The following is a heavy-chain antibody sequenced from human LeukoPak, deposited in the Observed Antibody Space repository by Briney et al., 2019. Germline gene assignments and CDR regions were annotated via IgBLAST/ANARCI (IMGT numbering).Heavy chain of an antibody. CDR3: ARLYDFWSGYYPHFDY. Sequence: SVKVSCKASGGTFSSYAISWVRQAPGQGPEWMGGIIPIFGTANYAQRFQGRVTITADESTSTAYMELSSLRSEDTAVYYCARLYDFWSGYYPHFDYWGQGTLVTVSS. CDR1: GGTFSSYA. V-gene: IGHV1-69*13. D-gene: IGHD3-3*01. J-gene: IGHJ4*02. CDR2: IIPIFGTA.